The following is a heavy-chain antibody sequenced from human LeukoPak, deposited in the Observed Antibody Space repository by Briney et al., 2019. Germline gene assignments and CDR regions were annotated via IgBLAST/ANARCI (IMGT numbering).Heavy chain of an antibody. Sequence: ASVKVSCKASGYTFTSYYMHWVRQAPGQGLEWMGIINPSGGSTSYAEKFQGRVTMTRDMSTSTVHMELSSLRSEDTAVYYCAREPGIAGRYYFDYRGQGTLVTVSS. CDR1: GYTFTSYY. D-gene: IGHD6-13*01. CDR2: INPSGGST. CDR3: AREPGIAGRYYFDY. J-gene: IGHJ4*02. V-gene: IGHV1-46*01.